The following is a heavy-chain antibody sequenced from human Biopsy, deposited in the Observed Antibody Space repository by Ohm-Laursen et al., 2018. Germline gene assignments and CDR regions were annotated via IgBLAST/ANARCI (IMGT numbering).Heavy chain of an antibody. D-gene: IGHD6-13*01. Sequence: SLRLSCTASGFSFSDYHMRWIRQAPGRGLEWVSYISGGGTIYYGDSMKGRLTISGDNAKSSLYLQMDRLRAEDTAVYYCAREGELVADEYFDYWGQGILVTVSS. CDR3: AREGELVADEYFDY. CDR1: GFSFSDYH. J-gene: IGHJ4*02. V-gene: IGHV3-11*04. CDR2: ISGGGTI.